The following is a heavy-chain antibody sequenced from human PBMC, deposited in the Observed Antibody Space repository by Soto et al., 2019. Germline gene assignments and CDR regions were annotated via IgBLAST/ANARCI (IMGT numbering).Heavy chain of an antibody. V-gene: IGHV4-31*03. CDR2: ISDNGGA. CDR1: GDSISSGGYY. D-gene: IGHD1-7*01. Sequence: QVELQESGPGLVKPSQTLSLTCTVSGDSISSGGYYWSWIRQHPGKALEWIGYISDNGGASYSPSLKGRVVISVDRAENQFSLRLSSVTAADTAVYYCARVKGGTTRRAFDSWGQGTLVTVSS. J-gene: IGHJ4*02. CDR3: ARVKGGTTRRAFDS.